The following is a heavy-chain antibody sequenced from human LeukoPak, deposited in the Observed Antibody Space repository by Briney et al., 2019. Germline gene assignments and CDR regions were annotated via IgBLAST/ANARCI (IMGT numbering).Heavy chain of an antibody. CDR2: ISSSGGST. CDR3: ARADYDYVWGSYRQYYFDY. V-gene: IGHV3-23*01. D-gene: IGHD3-16*02. J-gene: IGHJ4*02. CDR1: GFTFSSYA. Sequence: GGSLRLSRAASGFTFSSYAMSWVRQAPGKGLEWVSGISSSGGSTVYADSVKGRLTISRDNFRNTLYLQMNSLRAEDTAVYYCARADYDYVWGSYRQYYFDYWGQGTLVTVSS.